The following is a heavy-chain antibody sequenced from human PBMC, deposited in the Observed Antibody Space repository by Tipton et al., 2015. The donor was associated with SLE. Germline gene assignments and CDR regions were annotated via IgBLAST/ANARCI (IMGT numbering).Heavy chain of an antibody. CDR3: AKGFSTLAFDS. Sequence: GSLRLSCAASGFTFDDYAMHWVRQTPGKGLEWVSLITPNGDTAYYADSVKARFTISRDNNKNSLYLQLNAVRGDDTALYYCAKGFSTLAFDSCGQGTLVTVSS. CDR1: GFTFDDYA. V-gene: IGHV3-43*02. CDR2: ITPNGDTA. J-gene: IGHJ4*02. D-gene: IGHD2/OR15-2a*01.